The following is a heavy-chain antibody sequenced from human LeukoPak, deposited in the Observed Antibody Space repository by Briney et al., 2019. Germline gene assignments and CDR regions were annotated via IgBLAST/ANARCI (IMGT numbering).Heavy chain of an antibody. J-gene: IGHJ4*02. CDR1: GFTFSSYA. CDR2: ISGSGGST. CDR3: AKRLGSGWYASSD. D-gene: IGHD6-13*01. V-gene: IGHV3-23*01. Sequence: GGSLRLSCAASGFTFSSYAMNWVRQAPGKGLEWVSAISGSGGSTYYADSVTGRFTISRDNSKNTLYLQMNSLRAEDTAVYYCAKRLGSGWYASSDWGQGTLVTVSS.